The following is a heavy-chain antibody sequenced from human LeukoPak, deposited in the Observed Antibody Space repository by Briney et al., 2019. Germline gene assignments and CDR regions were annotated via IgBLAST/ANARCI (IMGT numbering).Heavy chain of an antibody. CDR1: GGSISSGDYY. CDR3: ARADSSSWRL. V-gene: IGHV4-30-4*08. D-gene: IGHD6-13*01. J-gene: IGHJ4*02. CDR2: IYYSGST. Sequence: SQTLSLTCTVSGGSISSGDYYWSWIRQPPGKGLEWIGYIYYSGSTYYSPSLKSRVTISVDTSKNQFSLKLGSVTAADTAVYYCARADSSSWRLWGQGTLVTVSS.